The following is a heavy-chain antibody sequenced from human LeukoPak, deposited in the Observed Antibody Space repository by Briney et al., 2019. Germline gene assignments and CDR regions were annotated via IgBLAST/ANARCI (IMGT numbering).Heavy chain of an antibody. Sequence: GGSLRLSCAASGFTFSSYAMSWVRQAPGKGLEWVANIKQDGSEKYYVDSVKGRFTISRDNAKNSLYLQMNSLRAEDTAVYYCASYSNYGWFDPWGQGTLVTVSS. J-gene: IGHJ5*02. V-gene: IGHV3-7*01. D-gene: IGHD4-11*01. CDR3: ASYSNYGWFDP. CDR1: GFTFSSYA. CDR2: IKQDGSEK.